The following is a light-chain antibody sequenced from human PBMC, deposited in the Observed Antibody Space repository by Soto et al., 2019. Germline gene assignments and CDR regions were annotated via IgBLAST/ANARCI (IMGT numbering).Light chain of an antibody. CDR3: CSYAGSPRYV. V-gene: IGLV2-11*01. CDR2: DVS. CDR1: SSDVGIYNY. J-gene: IGLJ1*01. Sequence: QSALTQPRSVSWSPGQSVTISCTGTSSDVGIYNYVSWYQQHPGKAPKVMIYDVSERPSGVPDRFSGSKSGNTASLTISGLQAEDEADYYCCSYAGSPRYVFGTGTKLTVL.